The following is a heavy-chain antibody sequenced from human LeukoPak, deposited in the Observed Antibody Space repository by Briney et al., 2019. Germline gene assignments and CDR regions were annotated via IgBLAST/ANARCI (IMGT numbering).Heavy chain of an antibody. J-gene: IGHJ4*02. Sequence: PGGSLRLSCAASGFTFSDSAMHWVRQASGKGLEWVGRIRSKANNYATAYAASVKGRFTVSRDDSKNTAFLQTNSLKTEDTAVYFCTRNIVGATTLDYWGQGTLVTVSS. V-gene: IGHV3-73*01. CDR2: IRSKANNYAT. CDR1: GFTFSDSA. CDR3: TRNIVGATTLDY. D-gene: IGHD1-26*01.